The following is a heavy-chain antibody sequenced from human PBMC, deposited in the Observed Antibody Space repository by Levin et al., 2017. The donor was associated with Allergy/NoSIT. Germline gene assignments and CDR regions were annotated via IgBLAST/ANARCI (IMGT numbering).Heavy chain of an antibody. D-gene: IGHD3-9*01. CDR2: IYYSGST. CDR1: GGSISSGGYY. V-gene: IGHV4-31*03. J-gene: IGHJ3*02. Sequence: SQTLSLTCTVSGGSISSGGYYWSWIRQHPGKGLEWIGYIYYSGSTYYNPSLKSRVTISVDTSKNQFSLKLSSVTAADTAVYYCARDILTGYSGAFDIWGQGTMVTVSS. CDR3: ARDILTGYSGAFDI.